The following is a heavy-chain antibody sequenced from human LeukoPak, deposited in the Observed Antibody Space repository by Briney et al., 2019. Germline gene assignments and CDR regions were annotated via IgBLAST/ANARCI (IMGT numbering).Heavy chain of an antibody. V-gene: IGHV3-30*03. CDR1: GFTFSSYG. CDR2: ISYDGSNK. D-gene: IGHD3-22*01. Sequence: GGSLTLSCAASGFTFSSYGMHWVRQAPGKGLEWVAVISYDGSNKYYADSVKGRFTISRDNSKNTLYLQMNSLRAEDTAVYYCASKGVGYYYDSSGLDYWGQGTLVTVSS. CDR3: ASKGVGYYYDSSGLDY. J-gene: IGHJ4*02.